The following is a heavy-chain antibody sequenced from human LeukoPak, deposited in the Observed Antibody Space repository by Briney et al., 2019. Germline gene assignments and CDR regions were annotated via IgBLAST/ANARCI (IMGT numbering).Heavy chain of an antibody. V-gene: IGHV4-31*11. D-gene: IGHD3-3*01. J-gene: IGHJ5*02. CDR1: GGSISSGGYY. CDR3: ARSLRVWFDP. Sequence: SETLSLTCAVSGGSISSGGYYWSWIRQHPGKGLEWIGYIYYSGSTYYNPSLKSRVTISVDTSKNQFSLKLSSVTAADTAVYYCARSLRVWFDPWGQGTLVTVSS. CDR2: IYYSGST.